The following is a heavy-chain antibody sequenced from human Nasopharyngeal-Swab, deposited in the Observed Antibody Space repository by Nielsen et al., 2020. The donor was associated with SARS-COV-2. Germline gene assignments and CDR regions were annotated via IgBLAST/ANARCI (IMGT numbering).Heavy chain of an antibody. D-gene: IGHD4-17*01. CDR2: INHPGSPKTGTT. CDR1: GESLSGYY. CDR3: GGNWPTVTTQ. J-gene: IGHJ3*01. Sequence: SETLSLTCGVYGESLSGYYCGWIRQSPGKGLEWNGEINHPGSPKTGTTHYNPALKRRITISIETYKNQVSLKLKYVTAAETALYYCGGNWPTVTTQWGQRKMGNVSS. V-gene: IGHV4-34*01.